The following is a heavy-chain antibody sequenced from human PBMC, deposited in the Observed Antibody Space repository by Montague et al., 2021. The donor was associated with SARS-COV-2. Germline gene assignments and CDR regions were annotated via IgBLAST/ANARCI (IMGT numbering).Heavy chain of an antibody. J-gene: IGHJ3*02. CDR1: GGSITGYY. Sequence: SETLSLTCTVSGGSITGYYWSWLRRSPGQGLEWIAYVYDGGAGNYNPSLGSRVTISTDTSKNQLSLKVNSVTAADTAVYYCVRDHPYGGPRGAYDIWGQGTVVTVSS. CDR3: VRDHPYGGPRGAYDI. D-gene: IGHD4-23*01. CDR2: VYDGGAG. V-gene: IGHV4-59*01.